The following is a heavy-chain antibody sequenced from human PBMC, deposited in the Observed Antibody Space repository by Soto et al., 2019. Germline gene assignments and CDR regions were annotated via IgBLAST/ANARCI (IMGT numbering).Heavy chain of an antibody. J-gene: IGHJ4*02. CDR1: GGSISSGGYS. Sequence: SETLSLTCAVSGGSISSGGYSWSWIRHPPGKGLEWIGYIYHSGSTYYNPSLKSRVTISVDRSKNQFSLKLSSVTAADTAVYYCARGSRGDPQLFDYWGQGTLVTVSS. D-gene: IGHD3-16*01. CDR3: ARGSRGDPQLFDY. CDR2: IYHSGST. V-gene: IGHV4-30-2*01.